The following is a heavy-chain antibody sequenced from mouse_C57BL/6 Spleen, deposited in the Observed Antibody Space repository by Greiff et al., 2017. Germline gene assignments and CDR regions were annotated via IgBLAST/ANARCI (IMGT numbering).Heavy chain of an antibody. V-gene: IGHV1-9*01. CDR1: GYTFTGYW. D-gene: IGHD3-2*02. J-gene: IGHJ3*01. Sequence: LVESGAELMKPGASVKLSCKATGYTFTGYWIEWVKQRPGHGLEWIGEILPGRGSTNYNEKFKGKATFTADTSSNTAYMHLSSLTTEDSAIYYCARSDSSGYLAWFAYWGQGTLVTVSA. CDR3: ARSDSSGYLAWFAY. CDR2: ILPGRGST.